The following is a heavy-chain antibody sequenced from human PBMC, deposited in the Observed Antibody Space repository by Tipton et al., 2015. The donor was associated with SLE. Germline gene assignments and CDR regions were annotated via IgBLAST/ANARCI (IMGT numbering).Heavy chain of an antibody. CDR3: ARERAGTDWYFDL. CDR1: GGSISSSSYY. D-gene: IGHD6-19*01. Sequence: TLSLTCTVSGGSISSSSYYWGWIRQPPGKGLEWIGYIYYSGSTNYNPSLKSRVTISVDTSKSQFSLKLSSVTAADTVVYYCARERAGTDWYFDLWGRGTLVTVSS. J-gene: IGHJ2*01. V-gene: IGHV4-61*01. CDR2: IYYSGST.